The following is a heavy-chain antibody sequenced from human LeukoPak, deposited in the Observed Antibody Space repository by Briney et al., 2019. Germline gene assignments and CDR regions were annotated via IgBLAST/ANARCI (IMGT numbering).Heavy chain of an antibody. J-gene: IGHJ4*02. CDR3: AGIAAAGSSFDY. V-gene: IGHV4-59*01. CDR1: GGSISSYY. CDR2: IYYSGST. Sequence: SETLSLTCIVSGGSISSYYWSWIRQPPGKGLEWIGYIYYSGSTNYNPSLKSRVTISVDTSKNQFSLKLSSVTAADTAVYYCAGIAAAGSSFDYWGQGTLVTVSS. D-gene: IGHD6-13*01.